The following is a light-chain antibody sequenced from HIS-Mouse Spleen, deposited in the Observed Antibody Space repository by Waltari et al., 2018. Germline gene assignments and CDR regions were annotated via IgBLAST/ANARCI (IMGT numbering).Light chain of an antibody. CDR1: SSDVGSYNL. J-gene: IGLJ3*02. V-gene: IGLV2-23*01. CDR3: CSYAGSSTYWV. CDR2: EGS. Sequence: QSALTQPASVSGSPGQSITISCTGTSSDVGSYNLVSWYQQHPGKAPKLMIYEGSKRPSGFSNRFSCSKSGNPASLTSSGLQAEDEADYYCCSYAGSSTYWVFGGGTKLTVL.